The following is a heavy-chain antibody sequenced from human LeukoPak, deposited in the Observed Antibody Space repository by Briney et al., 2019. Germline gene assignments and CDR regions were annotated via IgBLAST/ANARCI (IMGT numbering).Heavy chain of an antibody. CDR1: GGSISSYY. CDR3: ARFAIGSTMYNWFDP. CDR2: IYYSGST. J-gene: IGHJ5*02. V-gene: IGHV4-59*08. D-gene: IGHD2-2*01. Sequence: PSETLSLTCTVSGGSISSYYGSWIRQPPGKGLEWIGYIYYSGSTYYNPSLKSRVTISVDTSKNQFSLKLSSVTAADTAVYYCARFAIGSTMYNWFDPWGQGTLVTVSS.